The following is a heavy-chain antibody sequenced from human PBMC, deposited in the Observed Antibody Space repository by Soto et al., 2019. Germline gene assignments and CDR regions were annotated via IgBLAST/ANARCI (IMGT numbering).Heavy chain of an antibody. Sequence: EVQLVESGGGLVQPGGSLRLSCAASGFTFSSYSMNWVRQAPGKGLEWVSYISSSSSTIYYADSVKGRFTISIDNAKNSLYLQMNSLRDEDTAVYYCARDGGTTVIYYYYGMDVWGQGTTVTVSS. CDR3: ARDGGTTVIYYYYGMDV. CDR2: ISSSSSTI. CDR1: GFTFSSYS. J-gene: IGHJ6*02. V-gene: IGHV3-48*02. D-gene: IGHD4-17*01.